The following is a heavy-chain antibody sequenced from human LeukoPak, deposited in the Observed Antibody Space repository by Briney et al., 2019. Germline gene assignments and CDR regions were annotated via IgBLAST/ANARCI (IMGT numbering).Heavy chain of an antibody. CDR2: INHSGST. V-gene: IGHV4-34*01. CDR3: ARGAATGYYFDY. J-gene: IGHJ4*02. D-gene: IGHD6-25*01. Sequence: SETLSLTCAVYGGSFSGYYWSWIRQPSRKRLEWIGEINHSGSTNYNPSLKSRVTISVDTSKNRFSLKLSSVTAADTAVYYCARGAATGYYFDYWGQGTLVTVSS. CDR1: GGSFSGYY.